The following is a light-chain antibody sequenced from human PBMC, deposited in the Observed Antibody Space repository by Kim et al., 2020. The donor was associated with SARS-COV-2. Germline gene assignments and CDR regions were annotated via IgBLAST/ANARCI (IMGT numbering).Light chain of an antibody. CDR1: SLRSNY. V-gene: IGLV3-19*01. CDR3: NSRDSRGNHYV. CDR2: GKN. J-gene: IGLJ1*01. Sequence: LGQTVRITCQGDSLRSNYASWYQQKPGQAPVLVIYGKNNRPSGIPDRFSGSSSGNTASLTITGAQAEDEADYYCNSRDSRGNHYVFGTGTKVTVL.